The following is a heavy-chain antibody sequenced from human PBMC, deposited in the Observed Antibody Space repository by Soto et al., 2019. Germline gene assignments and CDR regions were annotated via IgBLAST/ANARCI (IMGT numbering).Heavy chain of an antibody. V-gene: IGHV1-69*06. D-gene: IGHD2-8*01. CDR1: GDTFTTNS. Sequence: QVQLVQSGAEVKKPGSSVNVSCTASGDTFTTNSLNWVRQAPGKGLEWMGGIIPVVGTTKYAQTYHHRVTITGFKPTSTAFMALRSLMCDDTAVYCRARGLLYATAYFDYWGQGPPVTVSS. J-gene: IGHJ4*02. CDR3: ARGLLYATAYFDY. CDR2: IIPVVGTT.